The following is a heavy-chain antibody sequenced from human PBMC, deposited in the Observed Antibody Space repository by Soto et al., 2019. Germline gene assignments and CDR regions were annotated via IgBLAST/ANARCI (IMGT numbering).Heavy chain of an antibody. CDR2: INPSGGST. V-gene: IGHV1-46*01. D-gene: IGHD6-6*01. Sequence: QVQLVQSGAEVKKPGASVKVSCKASGYTFTSYYMHWVRQAPGQGLEWMGIINPSGGSTSYAQKFQGRVNMTRDTSTISVYMDRSSLRSEDTAVYYWARTRIAARPDFDYWGQGTLFTVSS. CDR3: ARTRIAARPDFDY. CDR1: GYTFTSYY. J-gene: IGHJ4*02.